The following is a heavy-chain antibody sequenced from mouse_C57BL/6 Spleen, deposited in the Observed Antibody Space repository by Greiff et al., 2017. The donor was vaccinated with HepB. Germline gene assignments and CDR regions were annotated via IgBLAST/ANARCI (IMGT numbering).Heavy chain of an antibody. CDR2: IDPSDSYT. J-gene: IGHJ3*01. CDR3: ARSAYDYPAWFAY. V-gene: IGHV1-69*01. D-gene: IGHD2-4*01. Sequence: VQLQQPGAELVMPGASVKLSCKASGYTFTSYWMHWVKQRPGQGLEWIGEIDPSDSYTNYNQKFKGKSTLTVDKSSSTAYMQLSSLTSEDSAVYYCARSAYDYPAWFAYWGQGTLVTVSA. CDR1: GYTFTSYW.